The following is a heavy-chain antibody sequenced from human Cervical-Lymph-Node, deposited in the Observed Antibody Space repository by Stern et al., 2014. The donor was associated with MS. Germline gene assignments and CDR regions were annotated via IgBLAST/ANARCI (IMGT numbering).Heavy chain of an antibody. V-gene: IGHV3-9*01. CDR1: GFTFDDCA. D-gene: IGHD3-16*02. J-gene: IGHJ4*02. CDR2: ISWNSNNI. CDR3: AKDISERHYYFDS. Sequence: EVQLVASGGGSVQPGRSLRLSCAASGFTFDDCAMHWVRQAPGKGLGWVSGISWNSNNIGYADSVRGRFTISRDNAKNSLYLQMNGLRPEDTALYYCAKDISERHYYFDSWGEGTLVTVSS.